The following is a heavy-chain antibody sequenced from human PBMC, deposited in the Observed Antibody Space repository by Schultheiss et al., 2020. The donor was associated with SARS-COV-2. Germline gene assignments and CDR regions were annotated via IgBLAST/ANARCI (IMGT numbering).Heavy chain of an antibody. CDR1: GGSISSGGYY. CDR3: ARDLTYGDYGMDV. D-gene: IGHD4-17*01. Sequence: SETLSLTCTVSGGSISSGGYYWSWIRQHPGKGLEWIGYIYYSGSTYYNPSLKSRVTISVDTSKNQFSLKLSSVTAADTAVYYCARDLTYGDYGMDVWGQGTTVTVSS. J-gene: IGHJ6*02. V-gene: IGHV4-31*03. CDR2: IYYSGST.